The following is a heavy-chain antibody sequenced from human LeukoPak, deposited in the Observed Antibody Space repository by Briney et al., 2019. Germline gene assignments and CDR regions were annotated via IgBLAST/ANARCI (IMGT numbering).Heavy chain of an antibody. CDR2: MNPNSGNT. Sequence: GASVKVSCKASGYTFTSYDIDWVRQATGQGLEWMGWMNPNSGNTGYAQKFQGRVTITRNTSISTAYMELSSLRSEDTAVYYCARGSRVMTTVKAYYFDYWGQGTLVTVSS. J-gene: IGHJ4*02. CDR1: GYTFTSYD. CDR3: ARGSRVMTTVKAYYFDY. D-gene: IGHD4-11*01. V-gene: IGHV1-8*03.